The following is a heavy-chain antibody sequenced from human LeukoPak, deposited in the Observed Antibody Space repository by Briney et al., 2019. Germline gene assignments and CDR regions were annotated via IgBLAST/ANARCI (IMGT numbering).Heavy chain of an antibody. CDR1: GFTFSSYA. V-gene: IGHV3-23*01. CDR2: ISGGGST. D-gene: IGHD1-26*01. Sequence: GGSLRLSCAASGFTFSSYAMSWVRQAPGKGLEWVSTISGGGSTYYADSVKGRFTISRDNSKNTLYLQMNSLRAEDTAVYYCAKVVGATTRGYFDYWGQGTLVTVSS. CDR3: AKVVGATTRGYFDY. J-gene: IGHJ4*02.